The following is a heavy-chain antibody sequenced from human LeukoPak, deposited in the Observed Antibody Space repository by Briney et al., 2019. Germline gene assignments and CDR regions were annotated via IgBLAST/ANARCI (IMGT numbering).Heavy chain of an antibody. J-gene: IGHJ4*02. V-gene: IGHV3-74*01. CDR3: ATSRTFDY. CDR1: GFTFDDYG. D-gene: IGHD1-1*01. CDR2: INSDGSST. Sequence: GGSLRLSCAASGFTFDDYGMSWVRQAPGKGLVWVSRINSDGSSTSYADSVKGRFTISRDNTKNTLYLQMNSLRAEDTAMYYCATSRTFDYWGQGTLVTVSS.